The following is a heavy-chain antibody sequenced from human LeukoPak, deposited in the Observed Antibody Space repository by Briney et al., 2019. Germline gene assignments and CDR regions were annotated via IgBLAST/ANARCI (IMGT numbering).Heavy chain of an antibody. D-gene: IGHD3-16*02. CDR3: ARLPGGLGRYYFEY. CDR2: INPANGIT. CDR1: GYTFTSYA. V-gene: IGHV1-3*01. Sequence: ASVKVSCKASGYTFTSYAIHWVRQAPGQRREGMGWINPANGITKYSQKFQGRVTITSDTSASTAHMELSGLRSEDAAVYYCARLPGGLGRYYFEYWGQGTLVAVSS. J-gene: IGHJ4*02.